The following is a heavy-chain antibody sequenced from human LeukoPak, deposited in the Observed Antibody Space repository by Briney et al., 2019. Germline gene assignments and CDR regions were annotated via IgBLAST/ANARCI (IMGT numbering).Heavy chain of an antibody. V-gene: IGHV3-15*01. Sequence: GGSLRLSCAASGFTFNYAWMSWVRQVPGKGLEWVGHTLSEIDGGTTDYAAPVKGRFTISRDDSKSTLYLQMNSLKIEDTAVYYCTTDEDWNYARKDVWGQGATVIVSS. CDR3: TTDEDWNYARKDV. CDR1: GFTFNYAW. D-gene: IGHD1-7*01. J-gene: IGHJ6*02. CDR2: TLSEIDGGTT.